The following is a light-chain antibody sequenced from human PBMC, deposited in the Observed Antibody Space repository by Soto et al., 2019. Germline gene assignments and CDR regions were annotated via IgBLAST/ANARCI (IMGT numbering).Light chain of an antibody. CDR2: EVS. Sequence: QSVLTQPASVSGSPGQSITISCTGTGSDIGSYNFVSWYQHHPGKAPKLMIYEVSNRPSGVSDRFSGSKSDNTASLSISGLQDDEEADYYCYSYNSSSTYVFGTGTKVTV. CDR1: GSDIGSYNF. V-gene: IGLV2-14*01. J-gene: IGLJ1*01. CDR3: YSYNSSSTYV.